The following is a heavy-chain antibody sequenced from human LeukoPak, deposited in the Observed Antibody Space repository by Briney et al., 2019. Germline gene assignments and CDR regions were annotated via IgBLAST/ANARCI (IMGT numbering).Heavy chain of an antibody. J-gene: IGHJ6*02. CDR2: ISYDGSNK. CDR1: GFTFSSYA. Sequence: GGSLRLSCAASGFTFSSYAMHWVRQAPGKGLEWVAVISYDGSNKYYADSVKGRFTISRDNAKNSLYLQMNSLRAEDTAVFYCARKFPYYGVDVWGQGTTVTVSS. CDR3: ARKFPYYGVDV. V-gene: IGHV3-30*04.